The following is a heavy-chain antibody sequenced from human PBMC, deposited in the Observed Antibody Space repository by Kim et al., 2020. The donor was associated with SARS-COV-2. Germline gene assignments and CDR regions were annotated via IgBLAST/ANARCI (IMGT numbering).Heavy chain of an antibody. Sequence: GGSLRLSCAASGFTFSSYSMNWVRQAPGKGLEWVSSISSSSSYIYYADSVKGRFTISRDNAKNSLYLQMNSLRAEDTAVYYCARDIEGVATIFGMDVWGQGTTVTVSS. CDR1: GFTFSSYS. CDR3: ARDIEGVATIFGMDV. V-gene: IGHV3-21*04. CDR2: ISSSSSYI. J-gene: IGHJ6*02. D-gene: IGHD5-12*01.